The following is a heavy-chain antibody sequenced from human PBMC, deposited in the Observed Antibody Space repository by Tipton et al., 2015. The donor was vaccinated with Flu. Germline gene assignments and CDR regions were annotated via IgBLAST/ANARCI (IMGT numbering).Heavy chain of an antibody. V-gene: IGHV4-61*02. CDR1: GASISSGGYY. D-gene: IGHD3-22*01. CDR3: AIGQAYYSDTTGYYSAFDV. Sequence: LRLSCTVSGASISSGGYYWSWVRQPAGKGLECIGRIYTGGSSKYNPSLRSRVTMSLDTSRNQFSLKLSSVTAADTAVYYCAIGQAYYSDTTGYYSAFDVWGQGTMVTVSS. CDR2: IYTGGSS. J-gene: IGHJ3*01.